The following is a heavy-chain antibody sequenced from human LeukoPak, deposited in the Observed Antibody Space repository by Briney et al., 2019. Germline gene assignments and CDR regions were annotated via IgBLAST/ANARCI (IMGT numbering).Heavy chain of an antibody. CDR3: ARDRGIAAADHFDY. J-gene: IGHJ4*02. Sequence: GGSLRLSCAASGFTFSSYAMSWVRQAPGKGLEWVSAISGSGGSTYYADSVKGRFTISRDNAKNSLYLQMNSLRAEDTAVYYCARDRGIAAADHFDYWGQGTLVTLSS. D-gene: IGHD6-13*01. CDR1: GFTFSSYA. CDR2: ISGSGGST. V-gene: IGHV3-23*01.